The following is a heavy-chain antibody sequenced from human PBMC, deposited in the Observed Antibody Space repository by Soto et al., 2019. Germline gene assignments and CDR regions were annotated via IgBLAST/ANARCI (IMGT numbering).Heavy chain of an antibody. D-gene: IGHD6-19*01. CDR2: IYYSGST. CDR3: ARHRQYSRGWYVNVGWFDP. J-gene: IGHJ5*02. Sequence: PETLSLTCTVSGGSISSYYWSWIRQPPGKGLEWMGYIYYSGSTNYNPSLKSRVTISVDTSKNQFSLKLSSVTAADTAVYYCARHRQYSRGWYVNVGWFDPWGQGTLVTVSS. CDR1: GGSISSYY. V-gene: IGHV4-59*08.